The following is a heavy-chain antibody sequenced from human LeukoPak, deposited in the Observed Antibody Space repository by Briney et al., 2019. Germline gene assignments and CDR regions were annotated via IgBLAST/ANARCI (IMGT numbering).Heavy chain of an antibody. CDR2: IYYDGNRK. D-gene: IGHD4-23*01. J-gene: IGHJ3*01. CDR1: GFRFSTYG. V-gene: IGHV3-33*01. Sequence: PGGSLRLSCAASGFRFSTYGMHWVRQCPGEGLEWVAVIYYDGNRKYYGDPVKGRFTVSRDISESMLYLQMSSLRADDTAVYYCARGGVATAWGAFDVWGQGTTVIVSS. CDR3: ARGGVATAWGAFDV.